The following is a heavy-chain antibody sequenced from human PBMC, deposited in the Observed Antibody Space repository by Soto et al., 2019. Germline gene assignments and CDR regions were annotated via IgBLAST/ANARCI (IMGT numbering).Heavy chain of an antibody. CDR1: GYNFPIYW. CDR3: ARPLDSSAKGGDAFDI. V-gene: IGHV5-51*01. J-gene: IGHJ3*02. D-gene: IGHD3-22*01. CDR2: IYPDDSDI. Sequence: PGESLKISCKASGYNFPIYWIAWVRQMPGKGLEWMGVIYPDDSDIRYSPSFQGQVTISVDKSINTAYLEWSSLKASDTAMYYCARPLDSSAKGGDAFDIWGQGTMVTVSS.